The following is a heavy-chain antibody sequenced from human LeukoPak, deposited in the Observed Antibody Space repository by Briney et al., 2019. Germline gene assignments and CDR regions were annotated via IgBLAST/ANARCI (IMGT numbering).Heavy chain of an antibody. J-gene: IGHJ3*02. Sequence: SVKVSCKASGGTFSSYAISWVRQAPGQGLEWMGRIIPIFGTANYAQKFQGRVTITADESTSTAYMELSSLRSEDTAVYYCAVYYYGSGSYAFDIWGQGTMVTVSS. CDR2: IIPIFGTA. D-gene: IGHD3-10*01. CDR1: GGTFSSYA. CDR3: AVYYYGSGSYAFDI. V-gene: IGHV1-69*13.